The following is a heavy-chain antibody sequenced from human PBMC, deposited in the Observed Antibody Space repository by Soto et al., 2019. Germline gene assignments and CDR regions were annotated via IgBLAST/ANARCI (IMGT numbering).Heavy chain of an antibody. CDR3: ASEDFPRKYYFDS. CDR2: FYYGGGT. V-gene: IGHV4-39*01. CDR1: GGSISVSSYF. Sequence: SQTLSLTCTVSGGSISVSSYFWGWIRQPPGKGLEWIVTFYYGGGTYSNPSLKSRVTISVDTSKNEFSLKLASVTAADTAVYFCASEDFPRKYYFDSWGQGTLVTVSS. J-gene: IGHJ4*02.